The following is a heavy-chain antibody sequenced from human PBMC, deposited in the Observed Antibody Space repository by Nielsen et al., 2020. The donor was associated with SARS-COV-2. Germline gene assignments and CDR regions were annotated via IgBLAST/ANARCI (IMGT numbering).Heavy chain of an antibody. J-gene: IGHJ4*02. D-gene: IGHD1-26*01. CDR1: GFSFSSYW. CDR3: ASSPYSGADY. Sequence: GESLKISCVASGFSFSSYWMSWVRQAPGKGLEWVANIKQDGSEKYYVDSVKGRFTISRDNAKNSLYLQMNTLRAEDTAVYYCASSPYSGADYWGQGTLVTVSS. CDR2: IKQDGSEK. V-gene: IGHV3-7*01.